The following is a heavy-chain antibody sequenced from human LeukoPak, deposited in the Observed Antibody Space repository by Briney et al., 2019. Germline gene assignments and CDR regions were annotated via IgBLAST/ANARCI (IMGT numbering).Heavy chain of an antibody. CDR3: ARVLQNYYHLDV. V-gene: IGHV4-59*11. J-gene: IGHJ6*03. Sequence: SETLSLTCTVSGDSISSHYWSWIRQPPGKGLEWMGFFFEVGSTNYKSPLESRVTMSVDTSKNQFSLKLRSVTAADTAVYYCARVLQNYYHLDVWGTGTTVTVSS. CDR2: FFEVGST. CDR1: GDSISSHY. D-gene: IGHD2/OR15-2a*01.